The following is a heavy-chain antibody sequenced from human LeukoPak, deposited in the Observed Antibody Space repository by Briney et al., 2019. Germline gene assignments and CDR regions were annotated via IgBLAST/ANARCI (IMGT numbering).Heavy chain of an antibody. CDR3: ARGGRGPQWLGHPGLFDY. J-gene: IGHJ4*02. CDR1: GFTFSSYA. Sequence: GGSLRLSCAASGFTFSSYAMHWVRQAPGKGLEWVAVISYDGSNKYYADSVKGRFTISRDNSKNTLYLQMNSLRAEDTAVYYCARGGRGPQWLGHPGLFDYWGQGTLVTVSS. V-gene: IGHV3-30-3*01. D-gene: IGHD6-19*01. CDR2: ISYDGSNK.